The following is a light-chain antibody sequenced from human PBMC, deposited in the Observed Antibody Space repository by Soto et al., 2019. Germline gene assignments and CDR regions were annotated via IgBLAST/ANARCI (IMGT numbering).Light chain of an antibody. CDR1: QSVSNNY. V-gene: IGKV3-20*01. Sequence: EVVLTQSPGTLSLSPGESAPLSCRASQSVSNNYFSWYQQKPGQAPRLLHFGSSDRATGIPDRFSGSGSVTDFTLAISRLESEDFAVYYCQQYDSSPAYTCGQGTKMEIK. CDR3: QQYDSSPAYT. J-gene: IGKJ2*01. CDR2: GSS.